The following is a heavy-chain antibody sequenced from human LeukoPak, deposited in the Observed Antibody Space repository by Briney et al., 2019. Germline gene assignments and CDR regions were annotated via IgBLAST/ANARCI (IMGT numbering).Heavy chain of an antibody. V-gene: IGHV3-72*01. D-gene: IGHD3-16*01. CDR2: MRNKANSYTT. CDR1: GFTFSSYW. Sequence: SGGSLRLSCAASGFTFSSYWMSWVRQAPGKGLEWVGRMRNKANSYTTENAASVKGRLTLSRDDSKRLVFLQLNSLKIEDTAVYYCARSPESGGNVFDIWGQGTMVTVSS. J-gene: IGHJ3*02. CDR3: ARSPESGGNVFDI.